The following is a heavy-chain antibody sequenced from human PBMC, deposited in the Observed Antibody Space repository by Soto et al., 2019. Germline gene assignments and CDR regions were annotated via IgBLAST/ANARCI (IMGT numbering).Heavy chain of an antibody. V-gene: IGHV4-39*01. CDR3: ARHYPLGGARAFDI. CDR2: IYYSGST. Sequence: QLQLQESGPGLVKPSETLSLTCTVSGGSISSSSYYWGWIRQPPGKGLEWIGSIYYSGSTYYNPSVKSRVTISVDTSKNQFSLKLSSVTAADTVLYYCARHYPLGGARAFDIWGQGTMVTGSS. CDR1: GGSISSSSYY. D-gene: IGHD3-16*01. J-gene: IGHJ3*02.